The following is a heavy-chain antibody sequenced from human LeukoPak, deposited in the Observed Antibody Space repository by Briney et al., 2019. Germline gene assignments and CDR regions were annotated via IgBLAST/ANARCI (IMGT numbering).Heavy chain of an antibody. CDR3: ARVGDSSGWYVGVY. Sequence: GGSLRLSCAASGFTFSSYWMNWVRQAPGKGLEWVANIKEDGSAKYYVDSLKGRFTISRDNAKNSLYLQMNSLRAEDTALYYCARVGDSSGWYVGVYWGQGTLVTVSS. V-gene: IGHV3-7*05. D-gene: IGHD6-19*01. J-gene: IGHJ4*02. CDR2: IKEDGSAK. CDR1: GFTFSSYW.